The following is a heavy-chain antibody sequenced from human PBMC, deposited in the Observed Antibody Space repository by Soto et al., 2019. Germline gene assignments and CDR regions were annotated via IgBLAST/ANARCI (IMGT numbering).Heavy chain of an antibody. J-gene: IGHJ6*03. Sequence: SETLSLTCTVSGGSISSSSYYWGWIRQPPGKGLEWIGSIYYSGSTYYNPSLKSRVTISVDTSKNQFSLKLSSVTAADTAVYYCARHATGTTQGYYYYYYMDVWGKGTTVTVSS. CDR3: ARHATGTTQGYYYYYYMDV. D-gene: IGHD1-7*01. CDR2: IYYSGST. CDR1: GGSISSSSYY. V-gene: IGHV4-39*01.